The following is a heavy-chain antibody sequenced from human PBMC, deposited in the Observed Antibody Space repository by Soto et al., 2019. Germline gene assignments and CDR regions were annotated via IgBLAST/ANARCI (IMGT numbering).Heavy chain of an antibody. J-gene: IGHJ5*02. CDR1: GGTXTSYA. CDR2: IIPIYGTA. V-gene: IGHV1-69*13. D-gene: IGHD2-15*01. Sequence: GXSXKVSFKASGGTXTSYAISWVRRAPGQGLEWMGGIIPIYGTANYAQKLQDRVTITEDESTSTAYMELSSLTSEDTAVYYCARDLGSCSAGSCRQNWFDPWGQGTLGTVSS. CDR3: ARDLGSCSAGSCRQNWFDP.